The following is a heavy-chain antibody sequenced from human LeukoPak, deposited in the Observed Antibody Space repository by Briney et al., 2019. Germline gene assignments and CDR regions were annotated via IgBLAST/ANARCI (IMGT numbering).Heavy chain of an antibody. CDR2: TYYSGSS. CDR1: GGSISSGGYY. D-gene: IGHD2-2*02. Sequence: SQTLSLTCTVSGGSISSGGYYWSWIRQPPGKGLEWIGYTYYSGSSNYNPSLKSRVTISLDTSKNQFSLKLRSVTAADTAVFYCASLYCSRTSCYMDPWGQGTLVTVSS. V-gene: IGHV4-61*08. J-gene: IGHJ5*02. CDR3: ASLYCSRTSCYMDP.